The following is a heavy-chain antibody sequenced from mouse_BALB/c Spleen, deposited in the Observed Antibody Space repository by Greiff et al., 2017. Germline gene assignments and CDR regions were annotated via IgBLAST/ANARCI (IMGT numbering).Heavy chain of an antibody. D-gene: IGHD2-4*01. Sequence: EVQGVESGGGLVKPGGSLKLSCAASGFTFSSYAMSWVRQTPEKRLEWVASISSGGSTYYPDSVKGRFTISRDNARNILYLQMSSLRSEDTAMYYCARGDGYDYDYAMDYWGQGTSVTVSS. J-gene: IGHJ4*01. V-gene: IGHV5-6-5*01. CDR2: ISSGGST. CDR3: ARGDGYDYDYAMDY. CDR1: GFTFSSYA.